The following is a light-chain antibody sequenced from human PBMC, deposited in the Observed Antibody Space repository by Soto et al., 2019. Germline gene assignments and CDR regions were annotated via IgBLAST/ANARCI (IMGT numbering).Light chain of an antibody. CDR2: AAS. CDR3: QQSHSTPPT. J-gene: IGKJ4*01. CDR1: QDIKNF. Sequence: DIQVTQSPSSPSSSVGDRVPVTCRASQDIKNFINWYQVKPGKAPRLLIYAASGLQSGVPSRFSGSGSGTHFTLTINSLEPEDFATYCCQQSHSTPPTFGGGTKVEMK. V-gene: IGKV1-39*01.